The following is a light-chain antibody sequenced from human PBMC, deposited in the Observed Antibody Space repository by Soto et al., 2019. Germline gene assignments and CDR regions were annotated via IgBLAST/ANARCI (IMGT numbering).Light chain of an antibody. CDR2: GTS. Sequence: VLTQSPGTLSVSPGERATLSCRASQSVGSSYLAWYQQKPGQAPRLLIYGTSSRATGIPDRFSGSGSGTDFTLTISSLQSDDFAVYYCQQSNNWPPTFGQGTRLEIK. CDR3: QQSNNWPPT. J-gene: IGKJ5*01. CDR1: QSVGSSY. V-gene: IGKV3-20*01.